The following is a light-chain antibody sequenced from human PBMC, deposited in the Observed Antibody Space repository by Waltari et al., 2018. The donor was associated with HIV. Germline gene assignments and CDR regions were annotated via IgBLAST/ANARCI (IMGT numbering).Light chain of an antibody. J-gene: IGLJ2*01. CDR1: SSDVGTYSL. Sequence: QSALTQPASVSGSPGQSITISCTGTSSDVGTYSLVSWYQHHPGKAPKLMIYEGNKRPSGVANRFSGSRSGNTAALTSSGLEAEDEADYYCSSYTSFSNVLVGGGTKLTVL. CDR3: SSYTSFSNVL. CDR2: EGN. V-gene: IGLV2-23*01.